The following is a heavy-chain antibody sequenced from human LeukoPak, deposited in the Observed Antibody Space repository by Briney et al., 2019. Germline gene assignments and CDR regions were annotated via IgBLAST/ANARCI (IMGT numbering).Heavy chain of an antibody. V-gene: IGHV1-18*01. CDR3: ARDRGVAVSGVSWD. CDR2: ISPYNGNT. J-gene: IGHJ4*02. D-gene: IGHD6-19*01. Sequence: ASVKVSRKASGYTFTNCGINWVRQAPGQGLEWMGWISPYNGNTNYAQNLQGRVTVTTDTSTSTAYMELRSLRSDDTAVYYCARDRGVAVSGVSWDWGQGTLVTVSS. CDR1: GYTFTNCG.